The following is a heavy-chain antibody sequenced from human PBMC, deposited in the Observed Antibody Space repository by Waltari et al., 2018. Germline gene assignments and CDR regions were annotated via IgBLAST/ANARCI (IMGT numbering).Heavy chain of an antibody. CDR3: TKMRRNLPRDIIDN. V-gene: IGHV3-23*01. CDR2: TSASSGST. CDR1: GFLFSRFA. J-gene: IGHJ4*02. Sequence: EVQLLESGGGLVQRGGSLRPSCAVSGFLFSRFAMSWVRHTPGKGLEWVAGTSASSGSTYYADSVQGRFTISRDNSKKRVFLQMNSLRAEDTATYYCTKMRRNLPRDIIDNWGQGTQVIIAS.